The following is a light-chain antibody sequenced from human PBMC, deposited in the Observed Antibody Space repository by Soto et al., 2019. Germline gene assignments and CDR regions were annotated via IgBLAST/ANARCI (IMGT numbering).Light chain of an antibody. J-gene: IGKJ4*01. CDR3: HQDNSFPLT. V-gene: IGKV1-12*01. CDR2: AAS. Sequence: DIQMTQSPSSVSASVGDRVTITCRASRGISSWLAWYQQKPGKGPKLLIYAASSLQSGVPSRFSGSASGTDISLTTSSLQPEDPAIYDCHQDNSFPLTCGGGTRAEI. CDR1: RGISSW.